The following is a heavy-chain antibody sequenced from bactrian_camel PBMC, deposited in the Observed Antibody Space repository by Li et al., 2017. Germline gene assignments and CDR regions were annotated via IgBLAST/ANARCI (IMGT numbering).Heavy chain of an antibody. CDR1: GYTVTAYC. CDR2: IVGTKIT. CDR3: AADYSPYASIRSWNRTEYYNY. Sequence: HVQLVESGGGSVQAGGSLTLSCLASGYTVTAYCMGWFRQAPGKEREGVATIVGTKITSYADSVKGRFNISKDDAKNTLYLVMNSLKPEDTAMYYCAADYSPYASIRSWNRTEYYNYWGQGTQVTVS. V-gene: IGHV3S55*01. D-gene: IGHD5*01. J-gene: IGHJ4*01.